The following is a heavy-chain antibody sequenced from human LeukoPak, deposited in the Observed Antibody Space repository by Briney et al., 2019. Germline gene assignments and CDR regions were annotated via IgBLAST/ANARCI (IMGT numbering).Heavy chain of an antibody. Sequence: GGSLRLSCAASGFTFSSYWMSWVRQAPGKGLEWVANIKQDGSEKYYVDSVKGRFTISRDNAKNSLYLQMNSLRAEDTAVYYCARVPLQGYCSGGSCYGYYYYGTDVWGQGTTVTVSS. CDR3: ARVPLQGYCSGGSCYGYYYYGTDV. J-gene: IGHJ6*02. D-gene: IGHD2-15*01. V-gene: IGHV3-7*01. CDR1: GFTFSSYW. CDR2: IKQDGSEK.